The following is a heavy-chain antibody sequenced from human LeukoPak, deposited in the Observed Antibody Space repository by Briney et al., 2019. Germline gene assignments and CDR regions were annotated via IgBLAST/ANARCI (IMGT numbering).Heavy chain of an antibody. V-gene: IGHV4-34*01. CDR3: ASARPTLPFDY. CDR1: GGSFSGYY. CDR2: INHSGST. Sequence: SETLSLTCAVYGGSFSGYYWSWIRQPPGKGLEWIGEINHSGSTNYNPSLKSRVTISVDTSKNQFSLKLSSVTAADTAVYYCASARPTLPFDYWGQGTLVTVSS. J-gene: IGHJ4*02.